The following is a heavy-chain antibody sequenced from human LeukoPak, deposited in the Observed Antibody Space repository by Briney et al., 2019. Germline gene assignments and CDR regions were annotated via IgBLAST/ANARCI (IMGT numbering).Heavy chain of an antibody. Sequence: GGSLRLSCAASGFPFSSYSMNWVRQAPGKGLEWVSSISSGTSFIYYADSVRGRFTISRDNAKNSLYLQMNSLRAEDTAVYYCARGTTALMDVWGKGTTVTVSS. D-gene: IGHD2-21*02. CDR3: ARGTTALMDV. CDR1: GFPFSSYS. J-gene: IGHJ6*03. V-gene: IGHV3-21*01. CDR2: ISSGTSFI.